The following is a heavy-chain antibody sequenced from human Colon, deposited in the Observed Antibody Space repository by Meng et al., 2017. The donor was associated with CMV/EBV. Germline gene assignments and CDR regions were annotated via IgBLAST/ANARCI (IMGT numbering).Heavy chain of an antibody. CDR2: IRSKANNYAT. V-gene: IGHV3-73*01. CDR3: SRHPPDYTPAYYGMDV. CDR1: FTFSGSA. Sequence: FTFSGSAMHWVRRASGQGLEWVGRIRSKANNYATRYAASVKGRFTISRDDSKNTTYLQMNSLKAEDTAVYYCSRHPPDYTPAYYGMDVWGQGTTVTVSS. J-gene: IGHJ6*02. D-gene: IGHD4-11*01.